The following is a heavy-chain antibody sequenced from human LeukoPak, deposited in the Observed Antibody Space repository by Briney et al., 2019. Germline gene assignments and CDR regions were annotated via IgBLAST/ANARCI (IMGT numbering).Heavy chain of an antibody. CDR2: ISSSSYI. V-gene: IGHV3-21*01. CDR1: GFTFSSYS. CDR3: AREDDYVWGSYRPSR. J-gene: IGHJ4*02. Sequence: GGSLRLSCAASGFTFSSYSMNWVRQAPGKGLEWVSSISSSSYIYYADSVKGRFTISRDNAKNSLYLQMNSLRAEDTAVYYCAREDDYVWGSYRPSRWGQGTLVTVSS. D-gene: IGHD3-16*02.